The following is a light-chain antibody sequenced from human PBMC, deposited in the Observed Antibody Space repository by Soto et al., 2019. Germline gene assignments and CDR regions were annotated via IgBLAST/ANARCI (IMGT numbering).Light chain of an antibody. CDR3: LQYYSTPPT. Sequence: DIVMTQSPDSLAVSLGERATINCKSSQSVLYSSNNKNYLAWYQQKPGQPPKLLIYWASTRESGVPDRFSGSGSGTDFTLTISNLQAEDVAVYYCLQYYSTPPTFGQGTKVEIK. CDR2: WAS. J-gene: IGKJ1*01. CDR1: QSVLYSSNNKNY. V-gene: IGKV4-1*01.